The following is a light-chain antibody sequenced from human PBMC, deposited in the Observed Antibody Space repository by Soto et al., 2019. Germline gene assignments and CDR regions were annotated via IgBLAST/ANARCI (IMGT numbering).Light chain of an antibody. V-gene: IGKV1-33*01. CDR3: LQYESLPYA. CDR1: QGIRNY. CDR2: DAS. J-gene: IGKJ2*01. Sequence: DIQMTQSPSSLSASVGDRVTITCQASQGIRNYLNWYQQKPGSPPKLLIFDASNLDTGVPSRFRGSGSGTDFTFSISDLQPEDFATDYCLQYESLPYALGQGTSLEI.